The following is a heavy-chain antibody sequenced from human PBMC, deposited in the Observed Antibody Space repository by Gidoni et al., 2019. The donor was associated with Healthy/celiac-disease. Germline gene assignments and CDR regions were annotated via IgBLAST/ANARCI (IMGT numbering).Heavy chain of an antibody. CDR1: GGTFSSYA. J-gene: IGHJ6*02. CDR2: IIPIFGTA. V-gene: IGHV1-69*01. D-gene: IGHD6-13*01. Sequence: QVQLVQSGAEVKKPGSSVKVPCKASGGTFSSYAISWVRQAPGQGLEWMGGIIPIFGTANYAQKFQGRVTITADESTSTAYMELSSLRSEDTAVYYCAKAPMAAAGWHYYGMDVWGQGTTVTVSS. CDR3: AKAPMAAAGWHYYGMDV.